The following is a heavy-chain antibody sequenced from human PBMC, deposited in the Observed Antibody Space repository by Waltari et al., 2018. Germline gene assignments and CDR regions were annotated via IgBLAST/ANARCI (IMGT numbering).Heavy chain of an antibody. J-gene: IGHJ4*02. V-gene: IGHV3-23*01. CDR2: ISGSGGST. D-gene: IGHD6-19*01. CDR3: AKEFQQWLVGHPY. CDR1: GFTFSSYA. Sequence: EVQLLESGGGLVQPGGSLRLSCAASGFTFSSYAMRWVRQAPGEGLGWGSAISGSGGSTYYADSVKGRFTISRDNSKNTLYLQMNSLRAEDTAVYYCAKEFQQWLVGHPYWGQGTLVTVSS.